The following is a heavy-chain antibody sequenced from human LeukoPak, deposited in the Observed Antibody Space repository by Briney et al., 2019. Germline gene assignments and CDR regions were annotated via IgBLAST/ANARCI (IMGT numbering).Heavy chain of an antibody. Sequence: PGGSLRLSCAASGFTFSSYAMSWVRQAPGKGLEWVSAISGGGAGTYYADSVKGRFTISRDNAKNTLNLQMNSLRAEDTAVYYCVKDYDILTGLDYWGQGTLVTVSS. J-gene: IGHJ4*02. D-gene: IGHD3-9*01. V-gene: IGHV3-23*01. CDR1: GFTFSSYA. CDR2: ISGGGAGT. CDR3: VKDYDILTGLDY.